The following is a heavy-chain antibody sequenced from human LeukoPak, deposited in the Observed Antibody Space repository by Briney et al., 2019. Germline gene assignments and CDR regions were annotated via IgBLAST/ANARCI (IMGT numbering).Heavy chain of an antibody. D-gene: IGHD3-16*01. CDR3: ARGRLGIDY. Sequence: GASVKVSCKASGGTFSSYAISWVRQAPGQGLEWMGGIIPIFGTANYAQKFQGRVTMTRNTSISTAYMELSSLRSEDTAVYYCARGRLGIDYWGQGTLVTVSS. J-gene: IGHJ4*02. CDR2: IIPIFGTA. CDR1: GGTFSSYA. V-gene: IGHV1-69*05.